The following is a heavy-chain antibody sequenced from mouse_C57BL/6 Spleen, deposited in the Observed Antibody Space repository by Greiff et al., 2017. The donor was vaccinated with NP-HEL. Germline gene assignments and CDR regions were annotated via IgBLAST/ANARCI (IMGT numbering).Heavy chain of an antibody. CDR1: GYPFTDYY. Sequence: QVQLQQSGAELVRPGASVKLSCKASGYPFTDYYINWVKQRPGQGLEWIARIYPGSGNTYYNEKFKGKATLTAEKSSSSAYMQLSSLTSEDSAVYFCASANQGGYFDYWGQGTTLTVSS. CDR2: IYPGSGNT. V-gene: IGHV1-76*01. D-gene: IGHD6-1*01. CDR3: ASANQGGYFDY. J-gene: IGHJ2*01.